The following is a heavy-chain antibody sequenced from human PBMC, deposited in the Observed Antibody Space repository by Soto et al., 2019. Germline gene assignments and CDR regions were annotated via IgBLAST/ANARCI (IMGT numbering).Heavy chain of an antibody. Sequence: GGSLRLSCAASGFTFSSYSMNWVRQAPGKGLEWVSSISSSSSYIYYADSVRGRFTISRDNAKNSLYLQMNSLRAEDTAVYYCAAGHLPLEYSYYYYMDVWGKGTTVTVSS. CDR3: AAGHLPLEYSYYYYMDV. CDR2: ISSSSSYI. D-gene: IGHD6-6*01. V-gene: IGHV3-21*01. CDR1: GFTFSSYS. J-gene: IGHJ6*03.